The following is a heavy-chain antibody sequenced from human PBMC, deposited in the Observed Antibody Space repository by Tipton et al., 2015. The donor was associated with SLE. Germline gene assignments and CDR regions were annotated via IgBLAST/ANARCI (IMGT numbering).Heavy chain of an antibody. CDR3: ARSMLTTKRVFDY. D-gene: IGHD3-16*01. CDR2: IYTSGST. V-gene: IGHV4-61*09. CDR1: GGSVSSGGYF. Sequence: TLSLTCTVSGGSVSSGGYFWDWIRQPAGKGLEWIGYIYTSGSTNYNPSLKSRVTISVDTSKNQFSLKLSSVTAADTAVYYCARSMLTTKRVFDYWGQGTLVTVSS. J-gene: IGHJ4*02.